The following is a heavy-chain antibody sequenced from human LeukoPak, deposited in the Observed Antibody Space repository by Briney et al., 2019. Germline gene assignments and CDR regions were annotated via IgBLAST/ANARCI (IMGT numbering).Heavy chain of an antibody. CDR3: AKDRASGDYGY. D-gene: IGHD4-17*01. V-gene: IGHV1-46*01. Sequence: ASVKVSCKASGYTFTSYYMHWVRQAPGQGLEWMGIINPSGGSTSYAQKFQGRVTMTRDTSTSTVYMELSSLRAEDTAVYYCAKDRASGDYGYWGQGTLVTVSS. J-gene: IGHJ4*02. CDR1: GYTFTSYY. CDR2: INPSGGST.